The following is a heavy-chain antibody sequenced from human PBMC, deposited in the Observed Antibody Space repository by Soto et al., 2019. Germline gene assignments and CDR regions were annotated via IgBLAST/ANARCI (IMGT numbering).Heavy chain of an antibody. D-gene: IGHD2-15*01. CDR1: GFTFSSYA. Sequence: PGGSLRLSCAASGFTFSSYAMSWVRQAPGKGLEWVSAISGSGGSTYYADSVKGRFTISRDNSKNTLYLQMNSLRAEDTAVYYCAKYIVVVVAAGPYYFDYWGQGTLVTV. V-gene: IGHV3-23*01. CDR2: ISGSGGST. CDR3: AKYIVVVVAAGPYYFDY. J-gene: IGHJ4*02.